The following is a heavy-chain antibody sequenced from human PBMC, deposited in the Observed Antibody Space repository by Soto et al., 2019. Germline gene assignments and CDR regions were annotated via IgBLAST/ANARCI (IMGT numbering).Heavy chain of an antibody. CDR1: GFTVSSNY. CDR3: AREMSYDDAFDI. CDR2: IYSGGST. D-gene: IGHD1-26*01. J-gene: IGHJ3*02. V-gene: IGHV3-53*02. Sequence: EVQLVETGGGLIQPGGSMRLSCAASGFTVSSNYMSLVRQAPGKGLEWVSVIYSGGSTYYSDSVKGRFNISRDNSKNTLYLQMNSLRAEDTAVYYCAREMSYDDAFDIWGQWTMVTVSS.